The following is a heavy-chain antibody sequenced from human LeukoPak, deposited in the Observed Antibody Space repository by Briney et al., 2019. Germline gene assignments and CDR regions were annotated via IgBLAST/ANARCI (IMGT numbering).Heavy chain of an antibody. CDR2: ISAYNGNT. J-gene: IGHJ6*03. V-gene: IGHV1-18*01. Sequence: ASVKVSCKASGYTFTSYGISWVRQAPGQGLEWMGWISAYNGNTNYAQKLQGRVTMTTDTSTSTAYMELRSLRSDDTAVYYCARVYYYGSGSYLGSYYYYYYYMDVWGKGTTVTVSS. CDR3: ARVYYYGSGSYLGSYYYYYYYMDV. D-gene: IGHD3-10*01. CDR1: GYTFTSYG.